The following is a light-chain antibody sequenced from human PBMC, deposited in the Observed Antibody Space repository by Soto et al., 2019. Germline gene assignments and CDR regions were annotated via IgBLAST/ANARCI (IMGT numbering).Light chain of an antibody. CDR1: SSNIGAGYD. Sequence: QSVLTQPPSVSGAPGQRVTISCTGSSSNIGAGYDVHWYQQLPGTAPKLVIFLNSDRPSGVPDRFSASKSGTSASLAITVLQPEDEADYYCQSYDNSLSGVVFGGGTKVTVL. V-gene: IGLV1-40*01. CDR3: QSYDNSLSGVV. CDR2: LNS. J-gene: IGLJ2*01.